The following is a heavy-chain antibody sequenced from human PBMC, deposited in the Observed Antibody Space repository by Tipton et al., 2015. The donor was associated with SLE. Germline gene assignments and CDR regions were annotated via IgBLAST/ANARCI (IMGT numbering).Heavy chain of an antibody. CDR1: GYSTSSGYY. Sequence: TLSLTCTVSGYSTSSGYYWGWIRQPPGKGLEWIGYIYYSGSTNYNPSLKSRVTISVDTSKNQFSLKLSSVTAADTAVYYCARGHRVRGDPYFDYWGQGTLVTVSS. V-gene: IGHV4-38-2*02. CDR2: IYYSGST. D-gene: IGHD3-10*01. CDR3: ARGHRVRGDPYFDY. J-gene: IGHJ4*02.